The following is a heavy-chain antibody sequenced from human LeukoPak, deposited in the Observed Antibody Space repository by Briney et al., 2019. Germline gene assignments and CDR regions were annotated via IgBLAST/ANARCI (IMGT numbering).Heavy chain of an antibody. D-gene: IGHD6-13*01. J-gene: IGHJ4*02. CDR3: AKDAAAAVSYYFDY. CDR2: ISYDGSNK. V-gene: IGHV3-30*18. Sequence: PGRSLRLSCAASGFTFSGYGMHWVRQAPGKGLEWVAVISYDGSNKYYADSVKGRFTISRDNSKNTLYLQMNSLRAEDTAVYYCAKDAAAAVSYYFDYWGQGTLVTVSS. CDR1: GFTFSGYG.